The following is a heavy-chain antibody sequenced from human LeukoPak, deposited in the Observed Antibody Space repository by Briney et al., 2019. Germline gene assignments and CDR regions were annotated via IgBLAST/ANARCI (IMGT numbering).Heavy chain of an antibody. CDR1: GFTFSIYG. V-gene: IGHV3-30*02. CDR2: IRYDGSNE. CDR3: ARDGGSAIPFDY. J-gene: IGHJ4*02. Sequence: QPGGSLRLSCAASGFTFSIYGMHWVRQATGKGLEWVAFIRYDGSNEYYADSVKGRFTISRDNSKNTLYLQMNSLRAEDTAVYYCARDGGSAIPFDYWGQGTLVTVSS.